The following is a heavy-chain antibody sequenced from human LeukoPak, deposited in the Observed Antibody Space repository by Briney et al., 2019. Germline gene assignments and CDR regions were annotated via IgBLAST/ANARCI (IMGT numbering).Heavy chain of an antibody. CDR1: GGSFSGYY. CDR2: INHSGSTNYNPST. CDR3: ARDKGGLYS. Sequence: SETLSLTCAVYGGSFSGYYRSWIRQPPGKGLEWIGEINHSGSTNYNPSTNYNPSLKSRVTISVDTSKNQFSLKLSSVTAADTAVYYCARDKGGLYSWGQGTLVTVSS. V-gene: IGHV4-34*01. J-gene: IGHJ5*02. D-gene: IGHD1-26*01.